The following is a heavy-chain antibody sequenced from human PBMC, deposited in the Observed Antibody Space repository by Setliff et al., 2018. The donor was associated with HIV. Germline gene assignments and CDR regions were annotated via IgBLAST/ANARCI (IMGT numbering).Heavy chain of an antibody. Sequence: SETLSLTCSVSGASISSNSYYWGWIRQPPGKGLEWVGSIYYNGNTFYNQSLQSRVTISLDTSKNQFSLELRSVTAADTAVYYCARHRGMPGTTWYNHYMDVWGTGATVTVSS. D-gene: IGHD1-7*01. CDR1: GASISSNSYY. J-gene: IGHJ6*03. V-gene: IGHV4-39*07. CDR2: IYYNGNT. CDR3: ARHRGMPGTTWYNHYMDV.